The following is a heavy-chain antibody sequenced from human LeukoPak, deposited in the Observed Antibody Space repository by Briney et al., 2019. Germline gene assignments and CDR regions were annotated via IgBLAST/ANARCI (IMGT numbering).Heavy chain of an antibody. V-gene: IGHV3-33*03. CDR3: AKALYSSSGWFDH. Sequence: PGGSLRLSCAGSGFTFGGYGMHWFRQTPGKGLEWVAVIAYDGSRAFYADSVKGRFTISRDNSKNTMSVQMDDLRAEDTAVYYCAKALYSSSGWFDHWGQGTLVTVSS. CDR2: IAYDGSRA. CDR1: GFTFGGYG. D-gene: IGHD6-6*01. J-gene: IGHJ5*02.